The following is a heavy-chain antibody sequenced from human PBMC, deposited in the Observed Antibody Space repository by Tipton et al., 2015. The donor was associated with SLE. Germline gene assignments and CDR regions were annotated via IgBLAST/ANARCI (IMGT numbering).Heavy chain of an antibody. CDR3: ARFLLY. D-gene: IGHD2-15*01. CDR2: LYSGGSST. Sequence: SLRLSCAASGFTFSSYAMGWVRQAPGRGLEWVSFLYSGGSSTYYADSVKGRFTISRDNSKNTLYLQMNSLRAEDTAVYYCARFLLYWGQGTLVTVSS. V-gene: IGHV3-23*03. J-gene: IGHJ4*02. CDR1: GFTFSSYA.